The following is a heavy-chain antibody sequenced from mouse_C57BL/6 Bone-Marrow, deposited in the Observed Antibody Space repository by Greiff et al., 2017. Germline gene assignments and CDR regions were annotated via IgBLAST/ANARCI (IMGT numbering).Heavy chain of an antibody. J-gene: IGHJ4*01. CDR3: TKLGN. V-gene: IGHV14-4*01. D-gene: IGHD3-3*01. CDR1: GFNIKDAY. CDR2: IDPENGDT. Sequence: EVKLQESGAELVRPGASVKLSCTASGFNIKDAYMHWVQQRPEQGLEWIGWIDPENGDTEYASKFQGKATITAETPSNTAYLQLSSLTSEDTAVYYCTKLGNWGQGTSVTVSS.